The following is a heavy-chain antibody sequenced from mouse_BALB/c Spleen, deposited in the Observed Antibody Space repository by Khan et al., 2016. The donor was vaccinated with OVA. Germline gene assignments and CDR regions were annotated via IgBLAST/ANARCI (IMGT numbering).Heavy chain of an antibody. CDR3: ARSTYRYAFAY. V-gene: IGHV3-8*02. Sequence: EVQLQESGPSLVKPSQTLSLTCSVTGDSITSGYWSWIRKFPGNKLEYMGYMIYTGYTYYNPSLKSRISITRHTSKNQYYQQLNSVTTEDTDTSYCARSTYRYAFAYWGQGTLVTVSA. J-gene: IGHJ3*01. CDR1: GDSITSGY. CDR2: MIYTGYT. D-gene: IGHD2-14*01.